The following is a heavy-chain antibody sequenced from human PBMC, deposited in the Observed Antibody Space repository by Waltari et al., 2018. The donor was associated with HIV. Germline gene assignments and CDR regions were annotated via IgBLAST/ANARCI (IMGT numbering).Heavy chain of an antibody. CDR1: GFIFNSYS. J-gene: IGHJ5*02. V-gene: IGHV3-21*01. D-gene: IGHD6-6*01. CDR3: ARDSRGSTWSLNWFDP. CDR2: ISSSGNVK. Sequence: EVQLVESGGGPVKPGESLRLSCVTSGFIFNSYSMNWVRQAPGKGPEGVSAISSSGNVKHYADSVKGGFTIARDNAENSLYLQMNGLRAEDTAIYYCARDSRGSTWSLNWFDPWGQGTLVTVSS.